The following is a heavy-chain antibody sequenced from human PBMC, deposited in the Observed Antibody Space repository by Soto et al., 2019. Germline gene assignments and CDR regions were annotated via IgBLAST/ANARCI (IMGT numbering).Heavy chain of an antibody. Sequence: GGSLRLSCSASGFTFSSYAMHWVRQAPGKGLEYVSAISSNGGSTYYADSVKGRFTISRDNSKNTLYLQMSSLRAEDTAVYYCVKAVRYFDWLLSPPLDVWGQGTTVTVS. V-gene: IGHV3-64D*08. CDR2: ISSNGGST. D-gene: IGHD3-9*01. J-gene: IGHJ6*02. CDR1: GFTFSSYA. CDR3: VKAVRYFDWLLSPPLDV.